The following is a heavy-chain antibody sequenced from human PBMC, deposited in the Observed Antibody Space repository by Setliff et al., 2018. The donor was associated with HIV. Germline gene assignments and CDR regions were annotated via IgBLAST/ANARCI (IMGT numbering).Heavy chain of an antibody. J-gene: IGHJ6*03. Sequence: ASVKVSCKASGYTFTSYGISWVRLAAGQGLEWLGWINTNTGNPTYAQGFTGRFVFSLDTSVSTAYLQISSLKAEDTAVYYCAREVVVAGVHYYNMDVWGKGTTVTVSS. CDR1: GYTFTSYG. V-gene: IGHV7-4-1*02. D-gene: IGHD2-15*01. CDR2: INTNTGNP. CDR3: AREVVVAGVHYYNMDV.